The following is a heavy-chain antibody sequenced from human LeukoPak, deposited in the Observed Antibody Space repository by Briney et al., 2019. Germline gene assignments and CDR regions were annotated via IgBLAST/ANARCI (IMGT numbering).Heavy chain of an antibody. Sequence: SETLSLTCAVYGGSFSGYYWSWIRQPPGKGLEWIGEINHSGSTNYNPSLKSRVTISVDTSKNQFSLKLSSVTAADTAVYFCARRSSGWYSDAFDTWGQGTMVTVSS. D-gene: IGHD6-19*01. V-gene: IGHV4-34*01. CDR3: ARRSSGWYSDAFDT. CDR2: INHSGST. J-gene: IGHJ3*02. CDR1: GGSFSGYY.